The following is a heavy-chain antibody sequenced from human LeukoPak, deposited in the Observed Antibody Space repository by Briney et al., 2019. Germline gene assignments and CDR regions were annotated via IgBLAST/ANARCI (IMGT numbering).Heavy chain of an antibody. CDR1: GGSINSSSYY. V-gene: IGHV4-39*01. CDR3: ARHLLGESITMIVVPNYFDY. Sequence: SETLSLTCTVSGGSINSSSYYWGWIRQPPGKGLEWIGSIYYSGSTYYNPSLKSRVTISVDTSKNQFSLKLSSVTAADTAVYYCARHLLGESITMIVVPNYFDYWGQGTLVTVSS. CDR2: IYYSGST. D-gene: IGHD3-22*01. J-gene: IGHJ4*02.